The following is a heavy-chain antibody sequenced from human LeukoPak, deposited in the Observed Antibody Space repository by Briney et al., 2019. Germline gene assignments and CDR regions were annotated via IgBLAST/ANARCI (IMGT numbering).Heavy chain of an antibody. D-gene: IGHD3-22*01. CDR3: ARRFYYDRSGYRFDY. CDR1: GGSIGSTAYY. CDR2: IYYSGNT. Sequence: SETPSLTCTVSGGSIGSTAYYWGWIRQPPGKGLEWIGSIYYSGNTYYSPSLKSRVTISIDTSNNQFSLKLSSVTAADTAVYYYARRFYYDRSGYRFDYWGQGTLVTVSS. J-gene: IGHJ4*02. V-gene: IGHV4-39*01.